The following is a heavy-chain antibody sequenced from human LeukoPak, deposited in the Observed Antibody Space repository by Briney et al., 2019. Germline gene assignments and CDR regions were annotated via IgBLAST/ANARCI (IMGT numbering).Heavy chain of an antibody. CDR2: IYNSVT. J-gene: IGHJ4*02. CDR1: GGSISSFY. D-gene: IGHD3-16*01. V-gene: IGHV4-59*08. CDR3: ARYGGYYFDY. Sequence: PSETLSLTCTVSGGSISSFYRSWIRQPPGKGLEWIGYIYNSVTNSKPSLKSRVTISVDTSKNQSSLKLSSVTAADTAVYYCARYGGYYFDYWGQGTLVTVSS.